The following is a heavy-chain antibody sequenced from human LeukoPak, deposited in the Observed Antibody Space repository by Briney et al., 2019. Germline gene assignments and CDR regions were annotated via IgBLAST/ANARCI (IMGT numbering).Heavy chain of an antibody. J-gene: IGHJ3*02. CDR3: ARDREQWLHGGAFDI. CDR2: ISNSGYTI. Sequence: PGGSLRLSCAASGFTFSDDYMSWIRQAPGKGLEWVSYISNSGYTIYYADSVKGRFTISRDNAENSLNLQMNSLRAEDTAVYYCARDREQWLHGGAFDIWGQGTMVTVSS. V-gene: IGHV3-11*04. CDR1: GFTFSDDY. D-gene: IGHD6-19*01.